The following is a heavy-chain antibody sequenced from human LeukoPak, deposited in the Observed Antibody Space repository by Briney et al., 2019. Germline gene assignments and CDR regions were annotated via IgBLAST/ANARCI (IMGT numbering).Heavy chain of an antibody. D-gene: IGHD4-11*01. CDR2: INHSGSA. J-gene: IGHJ4*02. CDR1: GGSCSGYY. CDR3: ARGQGTVTTH. V-gene: IGHV4-34*01. Sequence: SETLSLTCAVSGGSCSGYYWTWIRQPPGKGLEWIGEINHSGSANYNPSLMSRVTISLDTSKNHFSLNLSSVTAADTAVYYCARGQGTVTTHWGQGTLVTVSS.